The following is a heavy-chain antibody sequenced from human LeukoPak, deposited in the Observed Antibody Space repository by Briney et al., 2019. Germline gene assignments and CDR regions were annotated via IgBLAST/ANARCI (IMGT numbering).Heavy chain of an antibody. V-gene: IGHV4-4*07. Sequence: SETLSLTCTVSGGSISSYYWSWIRQPAGKGLEWIGSIHHSGSTYYKSSLKSRVTISVDTSKNQFSLKLSSVTAADTAVYYCARDPRFSPFDNWGQGTLVTVSS. CDR3: ARDPRFSPFDN. CDR1: GGSISSYY. J-gene: IGHJ4*02. CDR2: IHHSGST.